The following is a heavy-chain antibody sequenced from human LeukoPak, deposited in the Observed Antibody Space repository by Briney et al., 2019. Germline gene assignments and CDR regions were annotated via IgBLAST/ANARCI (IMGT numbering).Heavy chain of an antibody. CDR3: ATDLSGYSNGYALDS. Sequence: RASVTVSCKVSGHTLAELPMSWVRQAPGKGLEWMGGYDPEDGETMYPQRFQGRVTMTEDTSTDIAYMELTSLTSEDTAVYYCATDLSGYSNGYALDSWGQGTLVTVSS. J-gene: IGHJ4*02. V-gene: IGHV1-24*01. CDR2: YDPEDGET. CDR1: GHTLAELP. D-gene: IGHD5-18*01.